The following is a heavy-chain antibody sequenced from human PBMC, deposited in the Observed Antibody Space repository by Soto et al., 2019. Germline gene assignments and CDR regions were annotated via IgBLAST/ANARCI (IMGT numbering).Heavy chain of an antibody. V-gene: IGHV4-59*01. D-gene: IGHD3-3*01. CDR3: AREPAVWGGYYMGGFDY. Sequence: SETLSLTCTVSGGSISSYYWSWIRQPPGKGLEWIGYIYYSGSTNYNPSLKSRVTISVDTSKNQFSLKLSSVTAADTAVYYCAREPAVWGGYYMGGFDYWGQGTLVTVSS. CDR2: IYYSGST. CDR1: GGSISSYY. J-gene: IGHJ4*02.